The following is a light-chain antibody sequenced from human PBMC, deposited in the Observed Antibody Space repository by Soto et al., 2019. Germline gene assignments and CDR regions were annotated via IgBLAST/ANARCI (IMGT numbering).Light chain of an antibody. CDR3: QQFGTSPQT. J-gene: IGKJ1*01. CDR2: GPS. Sequence: EIVLTQSPGTLSLSPGERATLSCRASQTVRSSYLAWYQQKPGQAPRLLFYGPSTRATGVPDRFTGRGSGTDFTLTISRLEPEDFALYYSQQFGTSPQTFGKGTKVDIK. CDR1: QTVRSSY. V-gene: IGKV3-20*01.